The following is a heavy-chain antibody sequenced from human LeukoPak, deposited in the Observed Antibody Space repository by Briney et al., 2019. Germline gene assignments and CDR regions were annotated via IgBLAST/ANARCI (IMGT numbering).Heavy chain of an antibody. D-gene: IGHD6-13*01. V-gene: IGHV4-30-4*07. CDR3: ARAVAAAGWYFDY. CDR1: GASFSSGGYS. Sequence: SQTLSLTCAVSGASFSSGGYSWTWIRQPPGKGLEWIGYIYYSGSTNYNPSLKNRVTISVDTSKNQFSLKLSSVTAADTAVYYCARAVAAAGWYFDYWGQGTLVTVSS. J-gene: IGHJ4*02. CDR2: IYYSGST.